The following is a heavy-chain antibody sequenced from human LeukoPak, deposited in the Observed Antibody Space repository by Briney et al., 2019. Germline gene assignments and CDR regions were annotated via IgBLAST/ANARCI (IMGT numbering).Heavy chain of an antibody. CDR3: SRRYCSSTNCYAFDD. CDR2: ISSSSSYI. Sequence: PGGSLRLSCAASGFTFSSYAMNWVRQAPGKGLDWVSSISSSSSYIYYADSVKGRFTISRDNAKNSLYLQMNSLRAEDTAVYYCSRRYCSSTNCYAFDDWGQGTLVTVSS. D-gene: IGHD2-2*01. V-gene: IGHV3-21*01. CDR1: GFTFSSYA. J-gene: IGHJ4*02.